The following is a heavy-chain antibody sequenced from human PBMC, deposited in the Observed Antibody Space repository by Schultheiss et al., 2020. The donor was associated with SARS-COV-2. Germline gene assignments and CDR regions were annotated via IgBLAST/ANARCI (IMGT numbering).Heavy chain of an antibody. CDR3: ARETGYSSSCYGY. J-gene: IGHJ4*02. Sequence: SETLSLTCAVYGGSFSGYYWSWIRQPPGKGLEWIGEINHSGSTNYNPSLKSRVTISVDTSKNQSSLKLSSVTAADTAVYYCARETGYSSSCYGYWGQGTPVTVVS. CDR1: GGSFSGYY. V-gene: IGHV4-34*01. D-gene: IGHD6-13*01. CDR2: INHSGST.